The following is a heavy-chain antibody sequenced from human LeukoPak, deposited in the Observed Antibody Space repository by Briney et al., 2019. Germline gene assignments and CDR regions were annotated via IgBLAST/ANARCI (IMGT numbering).Heavy chain of an antibody. J-gene: IGHJ4*02. D-gene: IGHD3-16*02. Sequence: SETLSLTCTVSGGSISSYYWSWIRQPPGKGLEWIGYIYYSGSTNYNPSLKSRVTISVDTSKNQFSLKLSSVTAADTAVYYCARSYDYVWGSYRFSAYFDYWGQGTLVTVSS. CDR1: GGSISSYY. CDR3: ARSYDYVWGSYRFSAYFDY. V-gene: IGHV4-59*12. CDR2: IYYSGST.